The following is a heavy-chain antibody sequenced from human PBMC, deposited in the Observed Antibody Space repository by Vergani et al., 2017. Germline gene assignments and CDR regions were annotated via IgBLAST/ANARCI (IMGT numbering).Heavy chain of an antibody. J-gene: IGHJ4*02. CDR2: ISAYNGNT. CDR1: GYTFTSYG. CDR3: ARDRGNSGDYNFDY. V-gene: IGHV1-18*01. D-gene: IGHD1-26*01. Sequence: QVQLVQSGAEVKKPGASVKVSCKASGYTFTSYGISWVRQAPGQGLEWMGWISAYNGNTNYAQKFQGRVTLTRDTSTDTAYMEMGSLRSDDTAVYYCARDRGNSGDYNFDYWGQGTLVTVSS.